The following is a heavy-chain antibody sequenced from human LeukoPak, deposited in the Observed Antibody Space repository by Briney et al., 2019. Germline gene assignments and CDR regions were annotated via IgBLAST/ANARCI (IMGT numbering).Heavy chain of an antibody. CDR3: ARLLQYQLRYYYYYGMDV. J-gene: IGHJ6*02. CDR1: GGSFSGYY. CDR2: INHSGST. Sequence: SETLSLTCAVYGGSFSGYYWSWTRQPPGKGLEWIGEINHSGSTNYNPSLKSRVTISVDTSKNQFSLKLSSVTAADTAVYYCARLLQYQLRYYYYYGMDVWGQGTTVTVSS. D-gene: IGHD2-2*01. V-gene: IGHV4-34*01.